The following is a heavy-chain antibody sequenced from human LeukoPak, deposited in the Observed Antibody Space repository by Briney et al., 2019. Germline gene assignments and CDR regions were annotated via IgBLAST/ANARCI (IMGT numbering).Heavy chain of an antibody. CDR1: GFTFSSYG. CDR2: IRYDGSNK. D-gene: IGHD5-18*01. Sequence: PGGSLRLSCAASGFTFSSYGMHWVRQAPGKGLEWVAFIRYDGSNKYYADSVKGRFTIPRDNSKNTLYLQMNSLRAEDTAVYYCAKDYRDVDTAMVTIRAYYYYYMDVWGKGTTVTVSS. CDR3: AKDYRDVDTAMVTIRAYYYYYMDV. V-gene: IGHV3-30*02. J-gene: IGHJ6*03.